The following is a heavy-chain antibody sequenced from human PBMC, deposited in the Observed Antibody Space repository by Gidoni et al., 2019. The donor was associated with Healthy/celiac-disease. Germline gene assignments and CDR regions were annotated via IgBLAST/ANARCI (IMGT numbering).Heavy chain of an antibody. CDR1: GFTFSSYA. Sequence: EVQLLESGGGSVQPGGSLRLSCAASGFTFSSYAMSWVRQAPGKGLEWVSAISGSGGSKYYADSVKGRFTISRDNSKNTLYLQMNSLRAEDTAVYYCATVAGIGGAFDIWGQGTMVTVSS. CDR2: ISGSGGSK. J-gene: IGHJ3*02. D-gene: IGHD6-19*01. V-gene: IGHV3-23*01. CDR3: ATVAGIGGAFDI.